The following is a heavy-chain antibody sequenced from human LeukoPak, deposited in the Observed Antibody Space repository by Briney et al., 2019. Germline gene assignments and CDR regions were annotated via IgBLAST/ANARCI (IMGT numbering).Heavy chain of an antibody. CDR1: GYTFTGYY. CDR2: INPNSGGT. J-gene: IGHJ3*02. D-gene: IGHD3-3*01. CDR3: AREILEWLSSPASDVFDI. Sequence: ASVKVSCKASGYTFTGYYMHWVRQAPGQGLEWMGWINPNSGGTNYAQKFQGRVTMTRDTSISTAYMELSGLRSDDTAVYYCAREILEWLSSPASDVFDIWGQGTMVTVSS. V-gene: IGHV1-2*02.